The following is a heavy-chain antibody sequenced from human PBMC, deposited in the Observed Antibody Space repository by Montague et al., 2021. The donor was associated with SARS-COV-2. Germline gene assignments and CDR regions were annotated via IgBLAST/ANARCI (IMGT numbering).Heavy chain of an antibody. J-gene: IGHJ4*02. D-gene: IGHD3/OR15-3a*01. V-gene: IGHV4-38-2*02. CDR3: ARDNSVYKLMFLSDRDYFFDY. CDR1: DFSITRGYH. Sequence: SETLSLTCTVSDFSITRGYHWGWIRQPPGKGLEWIGSVYYGATTHYNPSLKSRASISVDTSKHQFSLKLNSLTAADTAMYYCARDNSVYKLMFLSDRDYFFDYWGQGIMVTVSS. CDR2: VYYGATT.